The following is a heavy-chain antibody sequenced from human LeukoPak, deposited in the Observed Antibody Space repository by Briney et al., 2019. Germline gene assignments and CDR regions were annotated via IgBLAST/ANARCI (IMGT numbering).Heavy chain of an antibody. J-gene: IGHJ6*02. V-gene: IGHV4-59*08. D-gene: IGHD2-2*01. CDR2: IYYSGST. Sequence: SETLSLTCTVPGGSISSYYWSWIRQPPGKGLEWIGYIYYSGSTSYNPSLKSRVTISVDTSKNQFSLKLSSVTAADTAVYYCARLRVVPAAQGALLYYYGMDVWGQGTTVTVSS. CDR1: GGSISSYY. CDR3: ARLRVVPAAQGALLYYYGMDV.